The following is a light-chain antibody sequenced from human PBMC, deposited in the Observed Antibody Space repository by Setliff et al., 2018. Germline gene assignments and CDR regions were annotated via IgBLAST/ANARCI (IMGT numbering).Light chain of an antibody. J-gene: IGLJ1*01. V-gene: IGLV1-40*01. CDR2: SNN. CDR1: SSNGGAGFG. CDR3: QSYAGGRGGYV. Sequence: QSALAQPPSVSGAPGQTVSISCTVTSSNGGAGFGVHWYQQLPGTAPKLLISSNNNRPSGVPDRFSGSRSGTSASLVITGLQAEDEADYCQSYAGGRGGYVFGGGTKVTVL.